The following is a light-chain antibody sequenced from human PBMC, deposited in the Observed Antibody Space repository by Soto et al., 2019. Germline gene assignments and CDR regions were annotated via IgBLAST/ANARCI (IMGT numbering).Light chain of an antibody. CDR2: GAY. J-gene: IGKJ4*01. V-gene: IGKV3D-20*02. Sequence: EIVLTQSPGTLSLSPGERATLSCRASQSVSSSYLAWYQQKPGQAPRLLIYGAYSRATGIQDRFSGSGSGTDFTLTIRSLEPEDFAVYYCKQRSNWPLSFGGGTKVDIK. CDR3: KQRSNWPLS. CDR1: QSVSSSY.